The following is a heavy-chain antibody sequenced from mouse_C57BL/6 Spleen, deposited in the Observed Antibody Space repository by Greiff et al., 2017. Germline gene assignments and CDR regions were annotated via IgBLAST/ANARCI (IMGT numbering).Heavy chain of an antibody. V-gene: IGHV1-55*01. CDR2: IYPGSGST. D-gene: IGHD2-12*01. Sequence: QVQLQQPGAELVKPGASVKMSCKASGYTFTSYWITWVKQRPGQGLEWIGDIYPGSGSTNYNEKFKSKATLTVDTSSSTAYMQLSSLTSEDSAVYYSARWKESYDGYAMDYWGQGTSVTVAS. J-gene: IGHJ4*01. CDR1: GYTFTSYW. CDR3: ARWKESYDGYAMDY.